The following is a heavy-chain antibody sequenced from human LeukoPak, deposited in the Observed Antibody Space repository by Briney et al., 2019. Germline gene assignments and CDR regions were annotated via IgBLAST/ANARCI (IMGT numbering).Heavy chain of an antibody. CDR1: GYSISSGFY. V-gene: IGHV4-38-2*01. J-gene: IGHJ4*02. D-gene: IGHD2-21*01. Sequence: PSETLSLTCAVSGYSISSGFYWDWIRQPPGKGLEWIGTIYHSGSTYYNPSLKSRVTISVDTSKNQFSLNLNSVTAADTAVYYCARQGPYCGGDCSNYFGFWGQGTLVTVSS. CDR2: IYHSGST. CDR3: ARQGPYCGGDCSNYFGF.